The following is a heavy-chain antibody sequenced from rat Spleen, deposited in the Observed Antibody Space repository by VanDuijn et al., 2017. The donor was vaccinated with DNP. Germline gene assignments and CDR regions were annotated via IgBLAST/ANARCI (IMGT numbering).Heavy chain of an antibody. CDR1: GYSITNSYR. Sequence: EVQLQESGPGLVKHSQSLSLTCSVTGYSITNSYRWNWIRKFPGDKLEWMGYMNSAASTNYNPSLKSRISITRDTSKNQFLLHMNSVGNEDTATYYCAVQLGVFDYWGEGVMVTVSS. CDR3: AVQLGVFDY. V-gene: IGHV3-3*01. J-gene: IGHJ2*01. D-gene: IGHD5-1*01. CDR2: MNSAAST.